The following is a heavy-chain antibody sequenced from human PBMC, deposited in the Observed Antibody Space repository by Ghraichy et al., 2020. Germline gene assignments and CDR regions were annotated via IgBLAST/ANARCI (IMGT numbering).Heavy chain of an antibody. J-gene: IGHJ4*02. V-gene: IGHV3-33*01. D-gene: IGHD3-3*01. Sequence: GGSLRLSCAASGFTFSNCGMHWVRQAPGKGLEWVALIWYDGSNKYYADSVKGRFTISRDNSKNTLYLQMNSLRAEDTAVYYCARENVEVSRFLEWLYFDSWGQGTLVTVSS. CDR1: GFTFSNCG. CDR3: ARENVEVSRFLEWLYFDS. CDR2: IWYDGSNK.